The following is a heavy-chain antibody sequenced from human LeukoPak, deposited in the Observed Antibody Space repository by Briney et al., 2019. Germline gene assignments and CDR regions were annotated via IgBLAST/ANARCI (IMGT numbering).Heavy chain of an antibody. Sequence: ASVKVSCKASGYTFTGYYMHCVRQAPGQGLEWMGWVNPNSGGTNYAQKFQGRVTMTRDTTISTAYMELSRLRSDDTSVYYCARDPTRGYDFWSGYYEGGDYWGQGTLVSVSS. CDR2: VNPNSGGT. CDR3: ARDPTRGYDFWSGYYEGGDY. V-gene: IGHV1-2*02. J-gene: IGHJ4*02. CDR1: GYTFTGYY. D-gene: IGHD3-3*01.